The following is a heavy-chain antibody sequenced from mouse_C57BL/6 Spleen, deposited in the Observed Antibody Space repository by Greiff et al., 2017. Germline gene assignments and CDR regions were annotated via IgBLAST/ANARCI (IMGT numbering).Heavy chain of an antibody. CDR3: AITGTD. CDR2: IHPSDSDT. Sequence: VQLQQSGAELVKPGASVKVSCNASGYTFTSYWMHWVQQRPGQGLEWIGRIHPSDSDTNYNQKFNSKATLNVKKSSSTTNMQLSSLTTEDSAVYYCAITGTDWGKGTLVTVSA. J-gene: IGHJ3*01. CDR1: GYTFTSYW. D-gene: IGHD4-1*01. V-gene: IGHV1-74*01.